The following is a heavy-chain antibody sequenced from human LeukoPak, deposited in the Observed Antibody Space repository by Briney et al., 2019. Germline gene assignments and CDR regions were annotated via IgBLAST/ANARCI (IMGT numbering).Heavy chain of an antibody. J-gene: IGHJ3*02. D-gene: IGHD3-3*01. Sequence: ASVKVSCKASGYTFTSYGISWARQAPGQGLEWMGWISAYNGNTNYAQKLQGRVTMTTDTSTSTAYMELRSLRSDDTAVYYCARDHDFWSGYYTGVGDAFDIRGQGTMVTVSS. CDR3: ARDHDFWSGYYTGVGDAFDI. CDR2: ISAYNGNT. V-gene: IGHV1-18*01. CDR1: GYTFTSYG.